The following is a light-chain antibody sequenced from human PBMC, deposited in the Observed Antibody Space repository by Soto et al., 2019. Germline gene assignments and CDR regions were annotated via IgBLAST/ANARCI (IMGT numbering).Light chain of an antibody. Sequence: QSALTQPASVSGSPGQSITISCTGTSSDIGDYNSVSWYQQQPGEAPKLMIFEVSYRPSGVSNRFSGSKSGNTASLTISGLQPEDEADYYCSSYTSAYTRVFGTGTKLTVL. V-gene: IGLV2-14*01. CDR1: SSDIGDYNS. CDR2: EVS. J-gene: IGLJ1*01. CDR3: SSYTSAYTRV.